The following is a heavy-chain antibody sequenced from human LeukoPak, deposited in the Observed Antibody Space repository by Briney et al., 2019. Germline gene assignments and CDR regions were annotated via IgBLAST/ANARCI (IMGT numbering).Heavy chain of an antibody. CDR3: ARAGIAVAGPGSLDY. CDR2: ISSSSSTI. J-gene: IGHJ4*02. V-gene: IGHV3-48*01. D-gene: IGHD6-19*01. CDR1: GFTFSSYS. Sequence: GGSLRLSCAASGFTFSSYSMNWVRQAPGKGLEWVSYISSSSSTIYYADSVKGRFTISRDNAKNSLYLQMNSLRAEDTAVYYCARAGIAVAGPGSLDYWGQGTLVTVSS.